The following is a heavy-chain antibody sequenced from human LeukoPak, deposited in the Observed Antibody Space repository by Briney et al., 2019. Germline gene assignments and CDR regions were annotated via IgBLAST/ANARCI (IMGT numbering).Heavy chain of an antibody. D-gene: IGHD2/OR15-2a*01. CDR1: GYTFTGYY. V-gene: IGHV1-2*02. Sequence: AASVKVSCKASGYTFTGYYMHLVRQAPGQGLEWMGWINPSSGGTNYAQKFQGRVTMTRDTSISTAYMELSRLRSDDTAVYYCARDSEFSGDAFDIWGQGTMVTVSS. CDR2: INPSSGGT. J-gene: IGHJ3*02. CDR3: ARDSEFSGDAFDI.